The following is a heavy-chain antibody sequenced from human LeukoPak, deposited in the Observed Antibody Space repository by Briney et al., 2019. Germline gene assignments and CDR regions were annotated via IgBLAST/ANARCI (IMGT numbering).Heavy chain of an antibody. D-gene: IGHD3-10*01. CDR3: ARAPLNVVRGVISWFDP. V-gene: IGHV4-30-2*01. CDR1: GGSISSGGYS. J-gene: IGHJ5*02. Sequence: SETLSLTCAVSGGSISSGGYSWSWIRQPPGKGLEWIGYIYHSGSTYYNPSLKSRVTISVDRSKNQFSLKLSSVTAADTAVYYCARAPLNVVRGVISWFDPRGQGTLVTVSS. CDR2: IYHSGST.